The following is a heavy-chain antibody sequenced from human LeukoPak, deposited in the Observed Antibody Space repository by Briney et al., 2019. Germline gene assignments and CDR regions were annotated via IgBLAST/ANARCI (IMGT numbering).Heavy chain of an antibody. Sequence: ASVKVSCKASGYTFTGYYMHWVRQAPGQGLEWMGWINPNSGGTNYAQKFQGRVTMTRDTSISTAYMELSRLRSDDTAVYYCARVGRQGYSSSWYWFDPWGQGTLVTVSS. CDR1: GYTFTGYY. D-gene: IGHD6-13*01. CDR3: ARVGRQGYSSSWYWFDP. CDR2: INPNSGGT. V-gene: IGHV1-2*02. J-gene: IGHJ5*02.